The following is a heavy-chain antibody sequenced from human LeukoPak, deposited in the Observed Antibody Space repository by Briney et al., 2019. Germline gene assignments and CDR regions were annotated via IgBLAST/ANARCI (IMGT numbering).Heavy chain of an antibody. J-gene: IGHJ6*03. CDR3: ARDRSTYNNYDYYYMDV. CDR1: GGSISSYY. V-gene: IGHV4-4*07. CDR2: IYTSGST. D-gene: IGHD5-24*01. Sequence: TPSETLSLTCTVSGGSISSYYWSWIRQPAGKGLEWIGRIYTSGSTNYNPSLKSRVTMSVDTSKNQLSLKLSSVTAADTAVYYCARDRSTYNNYDYYYMDVWGKGTTVTVSS.